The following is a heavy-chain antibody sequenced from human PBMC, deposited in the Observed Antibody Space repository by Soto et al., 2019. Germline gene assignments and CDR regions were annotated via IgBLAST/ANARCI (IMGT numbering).Heavy chain of an antibody. V-gene: IGHV1-8*01. CDR2: MNPNSGNT. CDR3: ARAGDYGDCVDY. Sequence: GSMKGSCKASGYTFTRYYIKWVGQATGQGLEWMGWMNPNSGNTGYAQKFQGRVTMTRNTSISTAYMELSSLRSEDTAVYYCARAGDYGDCVDYWGQGTLVTVSS. J-gene: IGHJ4*02. CDR1: GYTFTRYY. D-gene: IGHD4-17*01.